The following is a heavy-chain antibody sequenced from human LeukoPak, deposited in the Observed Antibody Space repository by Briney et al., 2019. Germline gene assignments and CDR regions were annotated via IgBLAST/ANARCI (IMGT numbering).Heavy chain of an antibody. V-gene: IGHV1-69*13. D-gene: IGHD6-19*01. CDR1: GGTFSSYA. J-gene: IGHJ4*02. Sequence: GASVKVSCKASGGTFSSYAISWVRQAPGQGLEWMGGIIPIFGTANYAQKFQGRVTITADESTSTAYMELSSLRSEDTAVYYCARVGRAVAAPFDYWGQGTLVTVSS. CDR3: ARVGRAVAAPFDY. CDR2: IIPIFGTA.